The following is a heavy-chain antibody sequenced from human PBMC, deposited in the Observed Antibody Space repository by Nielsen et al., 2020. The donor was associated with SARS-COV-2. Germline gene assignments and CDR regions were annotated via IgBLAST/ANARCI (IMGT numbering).Heavy chain of an antibody. V-gene: IGHV3-23*01. Sequence: GGSLRLSCAASGFTFSDYAMAWVRQAPGKGLEWVSVIKTSGGSTYYADSVKGRFTISRDNAKNTLYLQMNSLRAEDTAVYYCARLWDDGYYFDTGPYDYWGQGTPVTVSS. CDR3: ARLWDDGYYFDTGPYDY. D-gene: IGHD2/OR15-2a*01. CDR1: GFTFSDYA. J-gene: IGHJ4*02. CDR2: IKTSGGST.